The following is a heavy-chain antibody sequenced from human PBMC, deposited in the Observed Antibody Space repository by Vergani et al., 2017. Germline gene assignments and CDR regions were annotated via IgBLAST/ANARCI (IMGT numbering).Heavy chain of an antibody. CDR2: ISWNSGSI. V-gene: IGHV3-9*01. J-gene: IGHJ3*02. CDR1: GFTFDDYA. CDR3: AKETFAAFDI. Sequence: VQLVESGGGVVQPGRSLRLSCAASGFTFDDYAMHWVRQAPGKGLEWVSGISWNSGSIGYADSVKGRFTISRENAKNSLYLQMNSLRAEDTALYYWAKETFAAFDIWGQGTMVTVSS. D-gene: IGHD3-10*01.